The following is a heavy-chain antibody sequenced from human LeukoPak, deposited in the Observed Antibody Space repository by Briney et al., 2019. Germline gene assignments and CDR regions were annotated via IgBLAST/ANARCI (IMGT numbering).Heavy chain of an antibody. CDR1: GFIVSNNY. CDR2: IHSGGST. CDR3: ARSWDARLNFDY. V-gene: IGHV3-66*02. Sequence: GGSLRLSCAASGFIVSNNYMNWVRQAPGKGLEWVSVIHSGGSTYYADSVRGRFTISRDNSKNTVNLQMNDLRAEDTAVYYCARSWDARLNFDYWGQGTLVTVSS. J-gene: IGHJ4*02. D-gene: IGHD1-26*01.